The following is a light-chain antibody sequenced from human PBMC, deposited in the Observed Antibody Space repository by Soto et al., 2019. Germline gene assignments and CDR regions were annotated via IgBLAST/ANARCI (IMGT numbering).Light chain of an antibody. CDR1: QGIRND. CDR2: AAS. Sequence: AIQMTQSPSSLSSSVGDRVTITCRASQGIRNDLGWYQQKPAKAPKLLIYAASSLQSGVPSRFSGSGSGTDFTLTISSLQPEDFATYYCLQDYKYPRTFGQGTKVEIK. CDR3: LQDYKYPRT. V-gene: IGKV1-6*01. J-gene: IGKJ1*01.